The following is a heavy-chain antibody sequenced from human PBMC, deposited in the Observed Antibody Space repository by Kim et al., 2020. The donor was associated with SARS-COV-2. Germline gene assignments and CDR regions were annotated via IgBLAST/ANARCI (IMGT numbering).Heavy chain of an antibody. Sequence: SVKVSCKASGGTFSSYAISWVRQAPGQGLEWMGGIIPIFGTANYAQKFQGRVTITADESTSTAYMELSSLRSEDTAVYYCARDPYSSSWFSAFDIWGQGTMVTVSS. CDR1: GGTFSSYA. V-gene: IGHV1-69*13. CDR3: ARDPYSSSWFSAFDI. J-gene: IGHJ3*02. D-gene: IGHD6-13*01. CDR2: IIPIFGTA.